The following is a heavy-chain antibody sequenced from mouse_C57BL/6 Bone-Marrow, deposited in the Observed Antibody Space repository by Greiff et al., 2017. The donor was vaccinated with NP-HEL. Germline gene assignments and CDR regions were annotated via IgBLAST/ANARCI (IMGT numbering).Heavy chain of an antibody. V-gene: IGHV5-6-5*01. CDR3: ARTDDYYY. Sequence: EVQVVESGGGLVKPGGSLKLSCAASGFTFSSYAMSWVRQTPEKWLEWVASISSGGSTYYPDSVKGRFTISRDNARNILYLQMSRLRSEDTDMYYCARTDDYYYGGQGNSLTVSA. D-gene: IGHD2-3*01. CDR1: GFTFSSYA. J-gene: IGHJ2*03. CDR2: ISSGGST.